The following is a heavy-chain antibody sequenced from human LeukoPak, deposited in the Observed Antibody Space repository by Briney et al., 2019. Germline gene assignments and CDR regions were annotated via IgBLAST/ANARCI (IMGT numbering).Heavy chain of an antibody. V-gene: IGHV1-46*01. D-gene: IGHD2-15*01. CDR2: INPTYGST. CDR3: ARPGYCSGGRCSGYVY. J-gene: IGHJ4*02. Sequence: GSSVNVSCKASGYTFTDYYMHWVRQAPGQGLEGMGMINPTYGSTNYAHRSQGRVTMTSDNSTRRVYMELSSLKSEDTAVYYRARPGYCSGGRCSGYVYWGEGTVVSV. CDR1: GYTFTDYY.